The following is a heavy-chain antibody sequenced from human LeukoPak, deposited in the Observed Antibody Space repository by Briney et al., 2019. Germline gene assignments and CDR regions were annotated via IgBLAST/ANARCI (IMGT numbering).Heavy chain of an antibody. J-gene: IGHJ4*02. CDR1: GGSISSYY. Sequence: ATLSLTCPVSGGSISSYYWSWIRQPPGKGLEWSGYIYYSGSTNYNPSLKSRVTISVDTSKNRFSLRLSSFTAAHTPVYFCARLSPRKGVGYDYWGQGTLVTVSS. CDR2: IYYSGST. CDR3: ARLSPRKGVGYDY. V-gene: IGHV4-59*01. D-gene: IGHD2-8*01.